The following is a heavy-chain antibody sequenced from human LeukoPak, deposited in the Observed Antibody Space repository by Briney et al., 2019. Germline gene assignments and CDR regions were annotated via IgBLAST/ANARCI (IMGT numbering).Heavy chain of an antibody. V-gene: IGHV4-34*01. CDR2: INHSGST. CDR3: AGGSYYFDY. CDR1: GGSFSGYY. J-gene: IGHJ4*02. D-gene: IGHD1-26*01. Sequence: SETLSLTCAVYGGSFSGYYWSWIRQPPGKGLEWIGEINHSGSTNYNPSLKSRVTISVDTSKNQFSLKLSSVTAADTAVYYCAGGSYYFDYWGRGTLVTVSS.